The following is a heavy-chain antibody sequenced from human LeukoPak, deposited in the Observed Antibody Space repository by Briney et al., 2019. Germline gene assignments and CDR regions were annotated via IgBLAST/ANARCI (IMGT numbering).Heavy chain of an antibody. D-gene: IGHD1-1*01. V-gene: IGHV1-69*04. CDR3: AIEGKTTNPY. CDR2: IIPILGIA. Sequence: SVKVSCKASGGTFSSYAISWVRQAPGQGLEWMGRIIPILGIANYAQKFQGRVTITADKSTSAAYMELSSLRSEDTAVYYCAIEGKTTNPYWGQGTLVTVSS. J-gene: IGHJ4*02. CDR1: GGTFSSYA.